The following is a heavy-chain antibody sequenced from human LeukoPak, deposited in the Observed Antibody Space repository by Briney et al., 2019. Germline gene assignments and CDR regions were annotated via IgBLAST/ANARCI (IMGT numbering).Heavy chain of an antibody. V-gene: IGHV4-30-4*01. CDR3: ARTVLLGLAGKFDY. Sequence: PSQTLSLTCTVSGDSISSGDYYWRWLRQPPGKGLEWIGYIYYSGSTDYNPSLKSRVSISVDTSKNQFSLKLSSMTAADTAVYYCARTVLLGLAGKFDYWGQGTLVTVSS. J-gene: IGHJ4*02. CDR2: IYYSGST. D-gene: IGHD2-8*02. CDR1: GDSISSGDYY.